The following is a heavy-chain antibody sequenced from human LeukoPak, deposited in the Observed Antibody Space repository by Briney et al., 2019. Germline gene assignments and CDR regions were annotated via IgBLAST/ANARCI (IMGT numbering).Heavy chain of an antibody. D-gene: IGHD4-17*01. V-gene: IGHV5-51*01. CDR3: ARSGHDYGDYLDY. J-gene: IGHJ4*02. CDR1: GYTFTNSW. CDR2: IYPGDSDT. Sequence: GESLKISCKGSGYTFTNSWIGWVRQMPGKGLEWMGIIYPGDSDTRYSPSFQGQVTISADKSISTAYLQWSSLKASDTAMYYCARSGHDYGDYLDYWGQGTLVTVSS.